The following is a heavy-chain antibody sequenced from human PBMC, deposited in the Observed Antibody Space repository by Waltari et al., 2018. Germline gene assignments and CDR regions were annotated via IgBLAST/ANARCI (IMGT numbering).Heavy chain of an antibody. D-gene: IGHD5-12*01. J-gene: IGHJ3*02. CDR1: GFTFRSHA. Sequence: EVQLLESGGGLVQPGGSLRLSCAASGFTFRSHAMSWVRPAPGKGLEWVSGISGSGGSTYYADSVKGRFTISRDNSKNTLYLQMNSLGAEDTAVDYGAKGERGLQFAAIDIWGQGTMVTVSS. CDR3: AKGERGLQFAAIDI. V-gene: IGHV3-23*01. CDR2: ISGSGGST.